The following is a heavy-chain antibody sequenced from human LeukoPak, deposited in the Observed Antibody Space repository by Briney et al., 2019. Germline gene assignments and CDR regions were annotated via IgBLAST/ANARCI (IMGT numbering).Heavy chain of an antibody. Sequence: SETLSLTCTVSGGSISSSSYYWGWIRQPPGKGLEWIGSIYYSGSTYYNPSLKSRVTISVDTSKNQFSLKLSSVTAADTAVYYCARLLVVAAGPNWFDPWGQGTLVTVPS. D-gene: IGHD2-15*01. V-gene: IGHV4-39*01. CDR3: ARLLVVAAGPNWFDP. CDR2: IYYSGST. J-gene: IGHJ5*02. CDR1: GGSISSSSYY.